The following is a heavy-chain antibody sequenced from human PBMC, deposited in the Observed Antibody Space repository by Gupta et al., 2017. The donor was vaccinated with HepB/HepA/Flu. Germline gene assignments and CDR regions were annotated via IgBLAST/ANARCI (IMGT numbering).Heavy chain of an antibody. Sequence: QLPLQESGPGLVKPSATLSLTCTVSGRSISSSLYYWGWIRQPPGKGLEWIGSIYYSGSTYDNPSLKSRVTISVDTSKNQFSLKLSAGTAADTAVYYCARQGVPIVVVPAEARGDHWGQGTRVTVAS. V-gene: IGHV4-39*01. CDR2: IYYSGST. D-gene: IGHD2-2*01. CDR1: GRSISSSLYY. J-gene: IGHJ5*02. CDR3: ARQGVPIVVVPAEARGDH.